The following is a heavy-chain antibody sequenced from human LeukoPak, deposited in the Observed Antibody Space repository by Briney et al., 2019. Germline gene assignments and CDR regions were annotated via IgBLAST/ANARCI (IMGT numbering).Heavy chain of an antibody. J-gene: IGHJ3*02. V-gene: IGHV1-8*03. CDR2: MNPNSDNT. CDR3: ARRLGLRWDLQAFDI. D-gene: IGHD4-23*01. Sequence: GASAKVSCKASGYTFTSYDINWVRQATGQGLEWMGWMNPNSDNTGYEQKFQGRLTITRNTSISTAYMELSSLRSEDTAVYYCARRLGLRWDLQAFDIWGQGTMVTVSS. CDR1: GYTFTSYD.